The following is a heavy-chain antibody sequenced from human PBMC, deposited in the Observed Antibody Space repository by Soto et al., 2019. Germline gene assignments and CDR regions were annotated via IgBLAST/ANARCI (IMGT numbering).Heavy chain of an antibody. CDR2: IYYSGST. CDR1: GGSINSYY. V-gene: IGHV4-59*08. J-gene: IGHJ3*02. D-gene: IGHD3-16*02. Sequence: QVQLQESGPGLVKPSETLSLTCTVSGGSINSYYWSWIRQPPGKGLEWIGYIYYSGSTNYNPSLKSRVIISVETSKNQFSLKLSSVTAADTAVYYCSRLYGLDAFDIWGQGTMVTVSA. CDR3: SRLYGLDAFDI.